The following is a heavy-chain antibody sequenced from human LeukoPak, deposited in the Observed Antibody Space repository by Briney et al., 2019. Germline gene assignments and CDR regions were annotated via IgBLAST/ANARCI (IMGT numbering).Heavy chain of an antibody. Sequence: GASVKVSCKVSGYTLTELSMHWVRQAPGKGLEWMGGIDPEDGETIYAQKFQGRVTMTEDTSTDTAYMELSSLRSEDTAVYYCATAPPLYYYGSGSYRGFDIWGQGTMVTVSS. J-gene: IGHJ3*02. CDR2: IDPEDGET. D-gene: IGHD3-10*01. V-gene: IGHV1-24*01. CDR1: GYTLTELS. CDR3: ATAPPLYYYGSGSYRGFDI.